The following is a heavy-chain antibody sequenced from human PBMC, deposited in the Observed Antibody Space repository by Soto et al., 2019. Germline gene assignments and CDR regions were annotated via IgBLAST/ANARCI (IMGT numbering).Heavy chain of an antibody. V-gene: IGHV3-23*01. D-gene: IGHD6-13*01. J-gene: IGHJ4*02. CDR1: GFTFSSYA. Sequence: GSLRLSCAASGFTFSSYAMSWVRQAPGKVLEWVSAISGSGGSTYYADSVKGRFTISRDNSKNTLYLQMNSLRAEDTAVYYCAPPLYGSWYTSLFDYWGQGTLVTVSS. CDR3: APPLYGSWYTSLFDY. CDR2: ISGSGGST.